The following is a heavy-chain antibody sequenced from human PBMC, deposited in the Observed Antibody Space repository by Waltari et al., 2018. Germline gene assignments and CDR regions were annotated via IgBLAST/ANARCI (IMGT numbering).Heavy chain of an antibody. V-gene: IGHV1-58*01. D-gene: IGHD3-3*01. Sequence: QMQLVQSGPEVKKPGTSVKVSCKASGFTFTSSAVQWVRQARGRRLEWIGWIVVGSGNTNYAQQFQERVPITRDISTSTAYRGLGSLRAEDTAVYYWAAVTYDFWSGYSADAFDIWGQGTMVTVSS. CDR3: AAVTYDFWSGYSADAFDI. CDR1: GFTFTSSA. J-gene: IGHJ3*02. CDR2: IVVGSGNT.